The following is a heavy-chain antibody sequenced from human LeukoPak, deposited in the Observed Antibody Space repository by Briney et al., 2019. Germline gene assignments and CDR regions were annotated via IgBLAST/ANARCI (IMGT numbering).Heavy chain of an antibody. J-gene: IGHJ5*02. CDR2: INPNSGGT. CDR3: ARGGPVAYYGWFDP. CDR1: GYTFTGYY. D-gene: IGHD4-17*01. V-gene: IGHV1-2*02. Sequence: GASVKVSCKASGYTFTGYYMHWVRQAPGQGLEGMGGINPNSGGTNYAQKFQGRVTMTRDTSISTAYMELSRLRSDDTAVYYCARGGPVAYYGWFDPWGQGTLVTVSS.